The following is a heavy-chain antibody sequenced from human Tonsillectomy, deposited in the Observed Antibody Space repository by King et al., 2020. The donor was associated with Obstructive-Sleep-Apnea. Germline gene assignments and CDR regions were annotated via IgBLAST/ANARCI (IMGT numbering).Heavy chain of an antibody. Sequence: QLVQSGAEVKKPGASVKVSCKASGYTFTSYGISWVRQAPGQGLEWMGWISAYNDNTNYAKKLQGGVTRTTDTSTSTVYMELRSLRSDDTAVYYCARDHSVGIIAAGTPIGYWGQGTPVTVSS. CDR2: ISAYNDNT. D-gene: IGHD6-13*01. CDR1: GYTFTSYG. V-gene: IGHV1-18*01. J-gene: IGHJ4*02. CDR3: ARDHSVGIIAAGTPIGY.